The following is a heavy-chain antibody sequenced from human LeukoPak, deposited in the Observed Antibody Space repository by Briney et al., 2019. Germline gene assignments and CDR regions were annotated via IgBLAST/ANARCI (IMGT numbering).Heavy chain of an antibody. V-gene: IGHV3-48*04. D-gene: IGHD1-26*01. J-gene: IGHJ6*02. CDR3: ARATGIVRMDV. Sequence: GGSLRLSCAASGFTFSSYSMNWVRQAPGKGLEWVSYISSSSSTIYYADSVKGRFTISRDNAKNSLYLQMNSLRAEDTAVYCCARATGIVRMDVWGQGTTVTVSS. CDR2: ISSSSSTI. CDR1: GFTFSSYS.